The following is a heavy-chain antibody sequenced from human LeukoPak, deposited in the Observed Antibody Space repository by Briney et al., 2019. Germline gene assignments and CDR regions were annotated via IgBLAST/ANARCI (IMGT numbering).Heavy chain of an antibody. V-gene: IGHV3-11*01. D-gene: IGHD3-16*02. CDR2: ISSSGSTI. J-gene: IGHJ4*02. Sequence: RGGSLRLSCAAYGFTFSDYYMSWIRHAPGEGLEWVSYISSSGSTIYYAASVKGRYTISRDTAKNSLYLQMNSLRAEDTAVYYCARGTSYDYVWGSYRRPPYYFDYWGQGTLVTVSS. CDR3: ARGTSYDYVWGSYRRPPYYFDY. CDR1: GFTFSDYY.